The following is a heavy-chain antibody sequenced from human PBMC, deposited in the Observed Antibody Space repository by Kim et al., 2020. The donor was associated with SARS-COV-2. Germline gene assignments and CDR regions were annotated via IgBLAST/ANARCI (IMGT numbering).Heavy chain of an antibody. CDR2: IWHDGSQK. CDR1: GFTFSSYG. D-gene: IGHD3-10*01. V-gene: IGHV3-33*01. CDR3: ARDSETGDLYFYYGMDV. J-gene: IGHJ6*02. Sequence: GSLRLSCAASGFTFSSYGIHWVRQAPGKGLEWVAVIWHDGSQKYYADSVKGRFTISRDNSNNTLFLQMDSLRAEDTAVYYCARDSETGDLYFYYGMDVWGQGTTVIVSS.